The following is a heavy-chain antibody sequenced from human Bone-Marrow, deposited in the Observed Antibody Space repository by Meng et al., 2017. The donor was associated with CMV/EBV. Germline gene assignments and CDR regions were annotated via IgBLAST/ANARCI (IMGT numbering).Heavy chain of an antibody. CDR2: ITPFNGNT. CDR3: ASRGNCGRDVGY. CDR1: GYTFTYRY. Sequence: SVKVSCKASGYTFTYRYLYWVRQAPGQPLEWMGWITPFNGNTNYAQKFQDRVTITRARSMSTAYMELSSLRSEDTAMYYCASRGNCGRDVGYGGQGTRVTVSS. J-gene: IGHJ4*02. D-gene: IGHD5-24*01. V-gene: IGHV1-45*02.